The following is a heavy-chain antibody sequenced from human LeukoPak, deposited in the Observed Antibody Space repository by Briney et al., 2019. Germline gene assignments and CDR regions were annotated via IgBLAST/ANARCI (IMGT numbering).Heavy chain of an antibody. CDR3: AREASHQGYYDFWSGYYNDY. V-gene: IGHV4-38-2*02. Sequence: SETLSLTCTVSGYSISSGYYWGWIRPPPGKGLEWIGSIYHSGSTYYNPSLKSRVTISVDTSKNQFSLKLSSVTAADTAVYYCAREASHQGYYDFWSGYYNDYWAQGPLVTVSS. CDR2: IYHSGST. J-gene: IGHJ4*02. D-gene: IGHD3-3*01. CDR1: GYSISSGYY.